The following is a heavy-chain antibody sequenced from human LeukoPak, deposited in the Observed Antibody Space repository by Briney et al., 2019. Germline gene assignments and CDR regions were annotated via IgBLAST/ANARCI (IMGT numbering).Heavy chain of an antibody. CDR2: FFYSGST. CDR1: GFTFGDYA. J-gene: IGHJ6*02. CDR3: ARNAGTKDYYYGMDV. V-gene: IGHV4-59*08. Sequence: GSLRLSCTASGFTFGDYAMSWVRQAPGKGLEWIGYFFYSGSTRYNPSLKSRVTISGDMSNNQFSLRLTSLTAADTAVYYCARNAGTKDYYYGMDVWGQGTTVIVSS. D-gene: IGHD2-2*01.